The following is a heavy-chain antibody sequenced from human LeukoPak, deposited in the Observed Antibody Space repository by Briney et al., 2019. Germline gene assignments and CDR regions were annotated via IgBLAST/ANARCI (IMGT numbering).Heavy chain of an antibody. CDR2: IIPIFGTA. J-gene: IGHJ4*02. CDR1: GGTFSSYA. Sequence: GASVKVSCMASGGTFSSYAISWVRQAPGQGLEWMGGIIPIFGTANYAQKFQGRVTITVDESTSTAYMELSSLRSEDTAVYYCATSPVRGFGELRYYFDYWGQGTLVTVSS. CDR3: ATSPVRGFGELRYYFDY. V-gene: IGHV1-69*13. D-gene: IGHD3-10*01.